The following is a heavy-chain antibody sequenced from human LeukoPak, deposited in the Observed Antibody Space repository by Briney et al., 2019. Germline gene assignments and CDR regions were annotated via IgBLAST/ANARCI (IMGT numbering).Heavy chain of an antibody. D-gene: IGHD2-2*02. Sequence: ASVKVSCKASGYTFTSYDINWVRQATGQGLEWMGWMNPNSGNTGYAQKFQGRVTITRNTSISTAYMELSSLRSEDTAVYYCARLISPDCSSTSCYRSWAFDIWGQGTMVTVSS. V-gene: IGHV1-8*03. CDR2: MNPNSGNT. CDR1: GYTFTSYD. J-gene: IGHJ3*02. CDR3: ARLISPDCSSTSCYRSWAFDI.